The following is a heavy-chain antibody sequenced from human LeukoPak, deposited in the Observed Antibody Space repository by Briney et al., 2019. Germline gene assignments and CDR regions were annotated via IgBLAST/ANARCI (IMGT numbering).Heavy chain of an antibody. V-gene: IGHV3-33*01. CDR1: GFTFSSYG. D-gene: IGHD3-22*01. CDR3: ARLRYSSGYYSDY. Sequence: PGRSLRLSCAASGFTFSSYGMHWVRQAPGKGLEWVAVIWNDGSNKYYADSVKGRFTISRDNSKNTLYLQMDSLRAEDTAMFYCARLRYSSGYYSDYWGQGTLVTVSS. CDR2: IWNDGSNK. J-gene: IGHJ4*02.